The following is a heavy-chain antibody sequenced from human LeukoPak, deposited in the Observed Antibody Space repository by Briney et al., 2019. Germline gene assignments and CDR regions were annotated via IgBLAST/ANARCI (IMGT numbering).Heavy chain of an antibody. D-gene: IGHD5-18*01. J-gene: IGHJ4*02. CDR3: ERRGYSYDTGD. CDR2: IYPGDSDT. CDR1: GCSFTSYW. Sequence: GESLKISCKGSGCSFTSYWIVWVRQMPGKGLECIGIIYPGDSDTRYIPAVQGRPPIATAKSISTAYLQWSSLKASDSAMYYCERRGYSYDTGDWGQGTLVTVSS. V-gene: IGHV5-51*01.